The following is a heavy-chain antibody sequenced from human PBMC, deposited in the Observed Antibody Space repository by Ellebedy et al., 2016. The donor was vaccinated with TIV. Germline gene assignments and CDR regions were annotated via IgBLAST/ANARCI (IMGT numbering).Heavy chain of an antibody. CDR1: GGSFSGYY. D-gene: IGHD5/OR15-5a*01. V-gene: IGHV4-34*01. CDR2: INHRGST. CDR3: ARAARRSHVAVSARGYFDP. Sequence: SQTLSLTCGVNGGSFSGYYWSWIRQSPGRGLEYIGEINHRGSTDYNPSLKSRVTKSIDTSKSQFSRNLTSVTAADTAVYYCARAARRSHVAVSARGYFDPWGQGTLVTVSS. J-gene: IGHJ5*02.